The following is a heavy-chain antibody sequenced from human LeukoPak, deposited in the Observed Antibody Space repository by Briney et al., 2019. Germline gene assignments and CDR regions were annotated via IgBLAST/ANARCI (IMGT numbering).Heavy chain of an antibody. D-gene: IGHD3-10*01. J-gene: IGHJ4*02. CDR2: ISSSGSTI. V-gene: IGHV3-48*03. Sequence: GGSLRLSCAASGFTFSSYDMNWVRQAPGKGLEWVSYISSSGSTIYYADSVKGRFTISRDNAKNSLHLQMNSLRAEDTAVYYCARVREYYFDYWGQGTLVTVSS. CDR1: GFTFSSYD. CDR3: ARVREYYFDY.